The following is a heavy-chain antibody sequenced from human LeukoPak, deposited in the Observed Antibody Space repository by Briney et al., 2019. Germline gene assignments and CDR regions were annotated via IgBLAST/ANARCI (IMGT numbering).Heavy chain of an antibody. CDR1: GGSFSGYY. D-gene: IGHD2-21*02. CDR3: VRRLCGGDCYSTFSY. Sequence: PSETLSLTCAVYGGSFSGYYWSWIRQPPGKGLEWIGEINHSGSTNYNPSLKSRVTISVDTSKNQFSLKLSSVTAADTAVYYCVRRLCGGDCYSTFSYWGQGTLVTVSS. CDR2: INHSGST. V-gene: IGHV4-34*01. J-gene: IGHJ4*02.